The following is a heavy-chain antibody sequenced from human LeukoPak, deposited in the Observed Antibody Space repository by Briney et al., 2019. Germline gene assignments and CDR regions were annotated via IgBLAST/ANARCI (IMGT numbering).Heavy chain of an antibody. CDR2: INPNSGGT. CDR1: GYTFAGYY. V-gene: IGHV1-2*02. CDR3: ARDPGTMVRGLVDY. D-gene: IGHD3-10*01. Sequence: ASVKVSCKASGYTFAGYYMHWVRQAPGQGLEWMGWINPNSGGTNYAQKFQGRVTMTRDTSISTAHMELSRLRSDDTAVYYCARDPGTMVRGLVDYWGQGTLVTVSS. J-gene: IGHJ4*02.